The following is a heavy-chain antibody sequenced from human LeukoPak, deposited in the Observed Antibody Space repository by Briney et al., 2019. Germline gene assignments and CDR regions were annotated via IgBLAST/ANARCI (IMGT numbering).Heavy chain of an antibody. CDR1: GYSFTSYW. CDR3: ARGPNYYDHYYYMDV. Sequence: GESLKISCKGSGYSFTSYWIGWARQMPGKGLEWMGIIYPGDSDTRYSPSFQGQVTISADKSISTAYLQWSSLKASDTAMYYCARGPNYYDHYYYMDVWGKGTTVTISS. D-gene: IGHD3-22*01. CDR2: IYPGDSDT. V-gene: IGHV5-51*01. J-gene: IGHJ6*03.